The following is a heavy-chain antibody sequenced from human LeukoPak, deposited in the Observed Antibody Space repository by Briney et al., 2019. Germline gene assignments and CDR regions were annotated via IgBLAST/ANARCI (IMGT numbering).Heavy chain of an antibody. CDR2: INPSGGST. CDR3: ARASFYGSGSWDYFDY. Sequence: ASVKVSCKASGYTFTSYYMHWVRQAPGQGLEWMGIINPSGGSTSYAQKFQGRVTMTRDMSTSTVYMELSSLRSEDTAVYYCARASFYGSGSWDYFDYWGQGTLVTVSS. D-gene: IGHD3-10*01. CDR1: GYTFTSYY. V-gene: IGHV1-46*01. J-gene: IGHJ4*02.